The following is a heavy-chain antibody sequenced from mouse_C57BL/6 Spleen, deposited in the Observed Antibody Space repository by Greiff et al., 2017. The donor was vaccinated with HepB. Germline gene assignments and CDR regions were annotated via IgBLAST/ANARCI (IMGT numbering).Heavy chain of an antibody. CDR1: GYAFSSSW. Sequence: QVQLKESGPELVKPGASVKISCKASGYAFSSSWMNWVKQRPGKGLEWIGRIYPGDGDTNYNGKFKGKATLTADKSSSTAYMQLSSLTSDDSAVYFCARYAVVPFAYWGQGTLVTVSA. J-gene: IGHJ3*01. V-gene: IGHV1-82*01. D-gene: IGHD1-1*01. CDR2: IYPGDGDT. CDR3: ARYAVVPFAY.